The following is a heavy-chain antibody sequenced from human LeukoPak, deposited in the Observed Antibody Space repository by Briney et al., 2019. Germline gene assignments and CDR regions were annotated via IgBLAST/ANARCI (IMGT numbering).Heavy chain of an antibody. J-gene: IGHJ4*02. CDR3: ARDYYYDSSGYPFDY. CDR2: MYTSGST. D-gene: IGHD3-22*01. V-gene: IGHV4-61*02. CDR1: GGSISSGRYY. Sequence: SQTLSLTCTVSGGSISSGRYYWTWIRQPAGQGLEWIGRMYTSGSTNYNPSLKSRVTISVDTSKNQFSLRLSSVTAADTAVYYCARDYYYDSSGYPFDYWGQGTLVTVSS.